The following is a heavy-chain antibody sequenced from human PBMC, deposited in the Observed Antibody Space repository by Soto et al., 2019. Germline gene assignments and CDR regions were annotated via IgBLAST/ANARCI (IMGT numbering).Heavy chain of an antibody. Sequence: SVKVSCKASGGTFSSYAISWVRQAPGQGLEWMGGIIPIFGTANYAQKFQGRVTITAGESTSTAYMELSSLRSEDTAVYYCARGPMYNWNQPVYYYYGMDVWGQGTTVTVSS. D-gene: IGHD1-20*01. J-gene: IGHJ6*02. CDR1: GGTFSSYA. V-gene: IGHV1-69*13. CDR3: ARGPMYNWNQPVYYYYGMDV. CDR2: IIPIFGTA.